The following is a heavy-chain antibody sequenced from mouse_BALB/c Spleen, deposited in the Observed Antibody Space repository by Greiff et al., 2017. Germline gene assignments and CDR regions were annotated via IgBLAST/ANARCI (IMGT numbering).Heavy chain of an antibody. Sequence: LVKTGASVKISCKASGYSFTGYYMHWVKQSHGKGLEWIGYISCYNGATSYNQKFKGKATFTVDTSSSTAYMQFNSLTSEDSAVYYCARGDYDGTGFDVWGAGTSVTVSS. CDR2: ISCYNGAT. J-gene: IGHJ1*01. CDR3: ARGDYDGTGFDV. CDR1: GYSFTGYY. D-gene: IGHD2-3*01. V-gene: IGHV1S34*01.